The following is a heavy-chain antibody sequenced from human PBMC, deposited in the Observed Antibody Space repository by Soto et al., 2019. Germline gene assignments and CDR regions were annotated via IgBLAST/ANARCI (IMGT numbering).Heavy chain of an antibody. CDR3: AGVYYYDSSGYGNDY. Sequence: GASVKVSCKASGGTFSSYAISWVRQAPGQGLEWMGGIIPIFGTANYAQKFQGRVTITADESTSTAYMELSSLRSEDTAVYYCAGVYYYDSSGYGNDYWGQGTLVTVSS. CDR2: IIPIFGTA. J-gene: IGHJ4*02. D-gene: IGHD3-22*01. V-gene: IGHV1-69*13. CDR1: GGTFSSYA.